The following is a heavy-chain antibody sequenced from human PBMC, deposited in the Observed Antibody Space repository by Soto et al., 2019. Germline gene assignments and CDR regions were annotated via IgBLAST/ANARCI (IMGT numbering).Heavy chain of an antibody. Sequence: SETLSLTCTVSGDSITSGVHYWSWIRQLPGKGLEWIGYIFYSGPTYYNPSLKSRVAISVDTSKNQFSLKLNSVTAADTAVYYCARVAADIASWLDPWGQGTLVTVSS. CDR2: IFYSGPT. J-gene: IGHJ5*02. CDR1: GDSITSGVHY. D-gene: IGHD5-12*01. CDR3: ARVAADIASWLDP. V-gene: IGHV4-31*03.